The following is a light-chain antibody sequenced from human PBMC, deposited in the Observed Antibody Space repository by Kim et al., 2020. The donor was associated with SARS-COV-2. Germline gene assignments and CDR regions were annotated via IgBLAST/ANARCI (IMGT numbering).Light chain of an antibody. J-gene: IGKJ2*01. Sequence: SASVGDRVTIPCRASQRISSWLAWYQQKPGKAPNLLIFAASTLQGGVPSRFSGSGSGTDFTLTISSLQPEDSATYYCQQANSFPYTFGQGTKLEI. V-gene: IGKV1-12*01. CDR3: QQANSFPYT. CDR2: AAS. CDR1: QRISSW.